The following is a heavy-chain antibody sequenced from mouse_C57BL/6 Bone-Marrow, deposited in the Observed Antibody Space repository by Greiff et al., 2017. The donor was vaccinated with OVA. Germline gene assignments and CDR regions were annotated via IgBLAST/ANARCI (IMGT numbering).Heavy chain of an antibody. Sequence: EVKLMESGGGLVKPGGSLKLSCAASGFTFSDYGMHWVRQAPEKGLEWVAYISSGSSTIYYADTVKGRFTISRDNAKNTLFLQMTSLRSEDTAMYYCARAYDGYVDYWGQGTTLTVSS. V-gene: IGHV5-17*01. J-gene: IGHJ2*01. CDR3: ARAYDGYVDY. D-gene: IGHD2-3*01. CDR2: ISSGSSTI. CDR1: GFTFSDYG.